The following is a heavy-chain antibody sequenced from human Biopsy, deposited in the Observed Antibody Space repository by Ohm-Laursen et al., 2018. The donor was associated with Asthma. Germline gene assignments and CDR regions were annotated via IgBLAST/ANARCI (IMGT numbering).Heavy chain of an antibody. CDR3: AREEGHSGSYYLDS. CDR1: RFTFNKFW. CDR2: INTDGIST. Sequence: SLRLSCSAARFTFNKFWMHWVRQAPGKGLVWVARINTDGISTTYADSVKGRFTISRDNAKNTLYLQMNDLRADDTALYYCAREEGHSGSYYLDSWGQGTLVSVFS. V-gene: IGHV3-74*03. J-gene: IGHJ4*02. D-gene: IGHD1-26*01.